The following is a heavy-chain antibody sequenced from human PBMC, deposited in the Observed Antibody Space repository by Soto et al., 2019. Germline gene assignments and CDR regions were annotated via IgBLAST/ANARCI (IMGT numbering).Heavy chain of an antibody. CDR2: ISSSSSYI. D-gene: IGHD6-13*01. CDR3: ARDLIFRAAAGRAYYYGMDV. CDR1: GFTFSSYS. Sequence: GGSLRLSCAASGFTFSSYSMNWVRQAPGKGLEWVSSISSSSSYIYYADSVKGRFTISRDIAKNSLYLQMNSLRAADTAVYYCARDLIFRAAAGRAYYYGMDVWGQGTTVTVSS. J-gene: IGHJ6*02. V-gene: IGHV3-21*01.